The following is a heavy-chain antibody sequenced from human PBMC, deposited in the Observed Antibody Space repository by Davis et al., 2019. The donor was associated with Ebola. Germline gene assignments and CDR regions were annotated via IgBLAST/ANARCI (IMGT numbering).Heavy chain of an antibody. CDR2: ISGSSSTI. D-gene: IGHD3-22*01. Sequence: GESLKISCAASGFTFSSYAMNWVRRAPGKGLEWLSYISGSSSTIYYGDSVRGRFTISRDNAKNSLYLQMDSLRDEDTAVYYCAKGPYYYDTNGYLDFEYWGQGTLVTVSS. V-gene: IGHV3-48*02. CDR3: AKGPYYYDTNGYLDFEY. J-gene: IGHJ4*02. CDR1: GFTFSSYA.